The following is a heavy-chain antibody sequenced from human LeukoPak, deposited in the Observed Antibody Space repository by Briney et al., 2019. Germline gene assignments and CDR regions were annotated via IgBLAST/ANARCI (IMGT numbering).Heavy chain of an antibody. CDR2: ISAYNGNT. CDR1: GYTFTSYG. J-gene: IGHJ4*02. Sequence: GASVKVSCKASGYTFTSYGISWVRQAPGQGLEWMGWISAYNGNTNYAQKLQGRGTMTTDTSTSTAYMELRSLRSDDTAVYYCARTLMWLRSPTSSKEDYFDYWGQGTLVTVSS. CDR3: ARTLMWLRSPTSSKEDYFDY. D-gene: IGHD6-19*01. V-gene: IGHV1-18*01.